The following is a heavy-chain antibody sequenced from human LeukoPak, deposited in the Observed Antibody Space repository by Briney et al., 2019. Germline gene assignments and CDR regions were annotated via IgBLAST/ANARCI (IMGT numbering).Heavy chain of an antibody. CDR2: IYHSGST. D-gene: IGHD2-2*01. J-gene: IGHJ4*02. CDR1: GGSFSAYY. CDR3: ARAYCSSTSCPPQH. Sequence: SETLSLTCAVYGGSFSAYYWSWIRQPPGKGLEWIGSIYHSGSTYYNPSLKNRVTISVDTSKNQFSLKLSSVTAADTAVYYCARAYCSSTSCPPQHWGQGTLVTVSS. V-gene: IGHV4-34*01.